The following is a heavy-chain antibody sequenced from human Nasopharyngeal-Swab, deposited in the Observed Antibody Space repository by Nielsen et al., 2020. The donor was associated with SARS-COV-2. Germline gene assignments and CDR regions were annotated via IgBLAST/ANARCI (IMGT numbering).Heavy chain of an antibody. Sequence: WPHHAHGQGGEWMGIINPSAGSTSFAQKFQGRVTITRDTSTTTVYMEVTSLRSEDTAVYYCARTDVGSNGAFDIWGQGTLVTVSS. J-gene: IGHJ3*02. D-gene: IGHD1-26*01. CDR2: INPSAGST. CDR3: ARTDVGSNGAFDI. V-gene: IGHV1-46*01.